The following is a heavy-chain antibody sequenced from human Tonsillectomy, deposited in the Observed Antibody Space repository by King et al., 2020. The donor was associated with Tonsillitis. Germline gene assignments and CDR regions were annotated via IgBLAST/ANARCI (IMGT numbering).Heavy chain of an antibody. CDR1: GFTFSTYP. CDR2: ISGSGGST. CDR3: AKVGQAYYDFWSGHRNWFDP. Sequence: VQLVESGGGLVQPGGSLRLSCAASGFTFSTYPMSWVRQAPGKGLEWVSAISGSGGSTYHADSVKGRFTISRDNSKNTLYPQMNSLRAEDTAVYYCAKVGQAYYDFWSGHRNWFDPWGQGTLVTVSS. D-gene: IGHD3-3*01. V-gene: IGHV3-23*04. J-gene: IGHJ5*02.